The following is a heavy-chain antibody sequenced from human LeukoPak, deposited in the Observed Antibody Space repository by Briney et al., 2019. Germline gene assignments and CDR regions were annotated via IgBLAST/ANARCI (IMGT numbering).Heavy chain of an antibody. V-gene: IGHV1-2*02. Sequence: GASVRVSCKASGYTFTGYYMHWVRQAPGQGLEWMGWINPNSGGTNYAQKFQGRVTMTRDTSISTAYMELSRLRSDDTAVYYCARDRQLRFWGYYYYMDVWGKGTTVTVSS. D-gene: IGHD3-3*01. CDR2: INPNSGGT. J-gene: IGHJ6*03. CDR1: GYTFTGYY. CDR3: ARDRQLRFWGYYYYMDV.